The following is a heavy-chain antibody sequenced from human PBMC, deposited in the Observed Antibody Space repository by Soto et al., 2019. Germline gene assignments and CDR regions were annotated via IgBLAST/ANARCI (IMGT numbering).Heavy chain of an antibody. CDR1: GYTFSTYD. CDR3: ARGRTFRRESGVNF. CDR2: MNPSSGNT. D-gene: IGHD2-15*01. J-gene: IGHJ4*02. V-gene: IGHV1-8*01. Sequence: QVQLMQSGAEVKKPGASVRVSCEASGYTFSTYDIHWVRQATGQGLEWMGWMNPSSGNTGSAQKFQGRVTMTSDTSTGTAYMDLSSMRSEDTAVYYCARGRTFRRESGVNFWGQGTLVTVSS.